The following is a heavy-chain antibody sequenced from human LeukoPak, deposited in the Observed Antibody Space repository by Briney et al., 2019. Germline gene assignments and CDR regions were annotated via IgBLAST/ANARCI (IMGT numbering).Heavy chain of an antibody. D-gene: IGHD2-2*01. J-gene: IGHJ6*04. V-gene: IGHV3-33*01. CDR1: GFTFSSYG. CDR3: NSTTRYYYYYGMDV. CDR2: IWYDGSNR. Sequence: GRSLRLSCAASGFTFSSYGMHWVRQAPGHGLGWVGVIWYDGSNRYYADSVKGRFTISRDNSKKTLYLQMNSLRAEDTAVYYCNSTTRYYYYYGMDVWGKGTTVTVSS.